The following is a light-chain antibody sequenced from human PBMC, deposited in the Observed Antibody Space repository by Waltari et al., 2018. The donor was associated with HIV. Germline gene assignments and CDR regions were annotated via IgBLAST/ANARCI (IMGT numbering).Light chain of an antibody. CDR3: QVWDSSSNHVV. CDR1: DIGGTT. V-gene: IGLV3-21*04. CDR2: YDN. Sequence: SDLPTLPPPVSLAPATTARITCAGADIGGTTVHWYQQKAGHAPVLVIYYDNDRPSGIPERFSGFNSGNTATLTISGVEAGDEADYYCQVWDSSSNHVVFGGGTKLTAL. J-gene: IGLJ3*02.